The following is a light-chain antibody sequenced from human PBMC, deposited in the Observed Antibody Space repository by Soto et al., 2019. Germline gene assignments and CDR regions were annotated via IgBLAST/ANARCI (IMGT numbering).Light chain of an antibody. Sequence: EIELTQSPGTLSLFAGERATLSCRASQSISSSYLAWYQQKPAQAPRLLIYGASSRATDIPYRFSGSGSGTDFTLTISRLEPEDFAVYYCQQYGSSPPITFGQGTRLEIK. CDR1: QSISSSY. CDR2: GAS. J-gene: IGKJ5*01. CDR3: QQYGSSPPIT. V-gene: IGKV3-20*01.